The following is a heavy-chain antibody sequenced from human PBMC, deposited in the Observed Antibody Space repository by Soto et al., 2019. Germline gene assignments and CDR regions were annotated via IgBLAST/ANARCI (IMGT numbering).Heavy chain of an antibody. CDR2: IYYSGST. V-gene: IGHV4-59*08. D-gene: IGHD3-16*01. CDR1: GGSISSYY. J-gene: IGHJ5*02. Sequence: SETLSLTFTVSGGSISSYYWSWIRQPPGKGLEWIGYIYYSGSTNYNPSLKSRVTISVDTSKNQFSLKLSSVTAADTAVYYCSKHYKDYSPGEIWVGPWGQGTLVTVSS. CDR3: SKHYKDYSPGEIWVGP.